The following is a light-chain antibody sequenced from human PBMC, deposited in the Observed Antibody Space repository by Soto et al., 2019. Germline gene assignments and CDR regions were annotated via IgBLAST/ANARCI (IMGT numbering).Light chain of an antibody. Sequence: EIVLTQSPATLSLSPGERATLSCRASQSVSSYLAWDQQKPGQAPRLLIYDASNRATGIPARFSGSGSGTDFSLTISSLEPEDFAVYYCQQRSNWPPMYTFGQGNKLEIK. J-gene: IGKJ2*01. V-gene: IGKV3-11*01. CDR1: QSVSSY. CDR2: DAS. CDR3: QQRSNWPPMYT.